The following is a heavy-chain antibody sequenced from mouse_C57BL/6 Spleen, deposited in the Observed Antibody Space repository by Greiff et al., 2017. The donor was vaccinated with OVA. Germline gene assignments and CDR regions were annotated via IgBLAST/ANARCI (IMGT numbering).Heavy chain of an antibody. D-gene: IGHD3-2*02. V-gene: IGHV1-82*01. J-gene: IGHJ4*01. CDR2: IYPGDGDT. CDR3: ARRSSGYAMDY. Sequence: QVQLKESGPELVKPGASVKISCKASGYAFSSSWMNWVKQRPGKGLEWIGRIYPGDGDTNYNGKFKGKATLTADKSSSTAYMQLSSLTSEDSAVYFCARRSSGYAMDYWGQGTSVTVSS. CDR1: GYAFSSSW.